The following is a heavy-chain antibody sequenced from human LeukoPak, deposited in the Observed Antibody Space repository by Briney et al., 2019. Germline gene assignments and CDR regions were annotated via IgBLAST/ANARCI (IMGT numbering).Heavy chain of an antibody. V-gene: IGHV3-33*06. Sequence: PGGSLRLSCAASGFTFSSYGMHWVRQAPGTGLEWVAVIWYDGSNKYYADSVKGRFTISRDNSKNTLYLQMNSLRAEDTAVYYCAKGSRIMITFGGVIVDAFDIWGQGTMVTVSS. J-gene: IGHJ3*02. CDR1: GFTFSSYG. CDR3: AKGSRIMITFGGVIVDAFDI. CDR2: IWYDGSNK. D-gene: IGHD3-16*01.